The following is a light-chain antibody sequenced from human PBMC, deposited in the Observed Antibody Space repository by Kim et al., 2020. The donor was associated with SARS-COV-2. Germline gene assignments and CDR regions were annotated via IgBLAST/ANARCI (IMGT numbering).Light chain of an antibody. CDR2: QDS. CDR3: QAWDSSVL. J-gene: IGLJ2*01. V-gene: IGLV3-1*01. CDR1: KLENKY. Sequence: SYELTQPPSVSVSPGQTASITCSGDKLENKYACWYQQKPGQSPVLVIYQDSKRPSGIPERFSGSNSGNTATLTISGTQAMDEADYYCQAWDSSVLFGRGTQLTVL.